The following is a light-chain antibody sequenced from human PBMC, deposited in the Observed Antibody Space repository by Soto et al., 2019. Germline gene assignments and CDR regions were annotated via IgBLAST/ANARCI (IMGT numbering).Light chain of an antibody. Sequence: QSVLTQPPSVYGAPGQRVTISCTGSSSNIGAGYHVHWYQQLPGTAPKLLIYGNNNRPSGVPDRFSGSKSGTSASLAITGLQAEDEADYYCQSYDSSLSGSEVFGGGTKVTVL. CDR3: QSYDSSLSGSEV. J-gene: IGLJ2*01. CDR1: SSNIGAGYH. CDR2: GNN. V-gene: IGLV1-40*01.